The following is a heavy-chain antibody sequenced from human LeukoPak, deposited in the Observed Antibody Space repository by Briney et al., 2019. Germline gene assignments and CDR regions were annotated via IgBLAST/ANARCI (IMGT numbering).Heavy chain of an antibody. CDR2: ISYDGSNK. Sequence: GGSLRLSCAASGFTFSSYGMHWVRQAPGKGLEWVAVISYDGSNKYYADSVKGRFTISRDNSKNTLYLQMNSLRAEDTAVYYRAKIPGGFDYWGQGTLVTVSS. J-gene: IGHJ4*02. D-gene: IGHD3-16*01. V-gene: IGHV3-30*18. CDR3: AKIPGGFDY. CDR1: GFTFSSYG.